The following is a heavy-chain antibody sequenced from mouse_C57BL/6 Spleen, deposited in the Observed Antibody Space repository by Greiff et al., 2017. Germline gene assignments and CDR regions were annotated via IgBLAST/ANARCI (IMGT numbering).Heavy chain of an antibody. J-gene: IGHJ3*01. V-gene: IGHV5-17*01. CDR1: GFTFSDYG. CDR3: ARKRVYGSFFAY. CDR2: ISSGSSTI. Sequence: EVKLMESGGGLVKPGGSLKLSCAASGFTFSDYGMHWVRQAPEKGLEWVAYISSGSSTIYYADTVKGRFTISRDNAKNTLFLQMTSLRSEDTAMYYCARKRVYGSFFAYWGQGTLVTVSA. D-gene: IGHD1-1*01.